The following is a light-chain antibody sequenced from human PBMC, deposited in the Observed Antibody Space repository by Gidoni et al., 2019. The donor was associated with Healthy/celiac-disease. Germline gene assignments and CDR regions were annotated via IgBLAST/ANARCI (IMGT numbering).Light chain of an antibody. J-gene: IGKJ2*02. Sequence: DIQITQSPSSLSASVGDRVTITCRASQSISSCLGWYQQKPGKAPKLLIYAASSLQSGVPSRFSGSGSGTDFTLTISSLQPEEFATYYCQQCNSTACTFGQGTKLEIK. CDR1: QSISSC. CDR2: AAS. V-gene: IGKV1-39*01. CDR3: QQCNSTACT.